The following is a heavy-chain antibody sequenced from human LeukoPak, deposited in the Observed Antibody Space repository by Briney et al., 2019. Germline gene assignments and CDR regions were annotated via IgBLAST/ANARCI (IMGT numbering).Heavy chain of an antibody. D-gene: IGHD3-3*01. Sequence: GGSLRLSCAASGFTFSSYAMSWVRQAPGKGLEWVSAISGSGGSTYYADSVKGRFTISRDNSKNTLYLQMNSLRAEDTAVYYCAAPEDSDFWSGYFVYWGQGTLVTVSS. CDR3: AAPEDSDFWSGYFVY. J-gene: IGHJ4*02. CDR2: ISGSGGST. CDR1: GFTFSSYA. V-gene: IGHV3-23*01.